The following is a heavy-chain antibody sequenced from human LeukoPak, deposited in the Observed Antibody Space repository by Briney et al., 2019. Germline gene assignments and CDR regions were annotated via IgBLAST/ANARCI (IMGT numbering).Heavy chain of an antibody. CDR2: IIPIFGTA. J-gene: IGHJ4*02. V-gene: IGHV1-69*13. CDR3: ARGPLAARPYYFDY. Sequence: GASVKVSCKASGGTFSSYAISWVRQAPGQGLEWMGGIIPIFGTANYAQKFQGRVTITADESTSTAYMELSSLRSEDTAVYYCARGPLAARPYYFDYWGQGTLVTVSS. CDR1: GGTFSSYA. D-gene: IGHD6-6*01.